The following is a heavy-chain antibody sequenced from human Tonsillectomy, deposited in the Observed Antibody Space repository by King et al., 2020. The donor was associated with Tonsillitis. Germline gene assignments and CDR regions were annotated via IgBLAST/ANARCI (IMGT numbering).Heavy chain of an antibody. V-gene: IGHV3-21*01. CDR3: AREEYSSGWYVGYYFDY. CDR2: ISSSSSSYI. J-gene: IGHJ4*02. CDR1: GFTFSSYS. Sequence: QLVQSGGGLVKPGGSLRLSCAASGFTFSSYSMNWVRQAPGKGLEWVSSISSSSSSYIYYADSVKGRFTISRDNAKNSLYLQMNSLRAEDTAVYYCAREEYSSGWYVGYYFDYWGQGTLVTVSS. D-gene: IGHD6-19*01.